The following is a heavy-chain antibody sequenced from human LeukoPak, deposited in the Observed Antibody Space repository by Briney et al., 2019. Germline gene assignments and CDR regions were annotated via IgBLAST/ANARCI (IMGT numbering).Heavy chain of an antibody. Sequence: SETLPLTCTVSGGSISSSSYYWSWIRQPPGKGLEWIGEINHSGSTNYNPSLKSRVTISVDTSKNQFSLKLSSVTAADTAVYYCARGKPLILTGYYTPFDYWGQGTLVTVSS. J-gene: IGHJ4*02. CDR1: GGSISSSSYY. CDR2: INHSGST. D-gene: IGHD3-9*01. V-gene: IGHV4-39*07. CDR3: ARGKPLILTGYYTPFDY.